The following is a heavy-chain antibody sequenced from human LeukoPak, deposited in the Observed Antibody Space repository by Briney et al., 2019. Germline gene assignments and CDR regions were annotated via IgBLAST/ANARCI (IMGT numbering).Heavy chain of an antibody. CDR3: ARDGIVVVPAPIAQGFDP. V-gene: IGHV4-4*07. CDR1: GGSISSYY. CDR2: IYTSGST. J-gene: IGHJ5*02. D-gene: IGHD2-2*01. Sequence: SETLSLTCTVSGGSISSYYWSWIRQPAGKGLEWIGRIYTSGSTNYNPSLKSRVTMSVDTSKNQFSLKLSSVTAADTAVYYCARDGIVVVPAPIAQGFDPWGQGTLVTVSS.